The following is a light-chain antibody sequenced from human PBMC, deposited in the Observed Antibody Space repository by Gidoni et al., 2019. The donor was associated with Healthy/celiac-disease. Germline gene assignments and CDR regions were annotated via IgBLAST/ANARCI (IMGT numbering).Light chain of an antibody. Sequence: SYVLTQPPSVSVAPGKTARFTCGGNNIGSKSVHWYQQKPGHAPVLVIYYDSYRPSGIPERFSGSNSGNTATLTISRVEAGDEADYYCQVWDSSSDHLYVFGTGTKVTVL. CDR1: NIGSKS. V-gene: IGLV3-21*04. CDR3: QVWDSSSDHLYV. CDR2: YDS. J-gene: IGLJ1*01.